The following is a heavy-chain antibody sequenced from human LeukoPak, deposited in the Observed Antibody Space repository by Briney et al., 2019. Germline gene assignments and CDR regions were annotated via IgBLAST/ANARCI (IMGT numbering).Heavy chain of an antibody. J-gene: IGHJ4*02. CDR1: GFSFSSYD. D-gene: IGHD6-25*01. Sequence: GSLRLSCAASGFSFSSYDMSWVRQAPGKGLEWIGYIYYSGSTNYNPSLKSRVTISVDTSKNQFSLKLSSVTAADTAVYYCARGGRGYGPPSNYWGQGTLVTVSS. CDR2: IYYSGST. CDR3: ARGGRGYGPPSNY. V-gene: IGHV4-59*01.